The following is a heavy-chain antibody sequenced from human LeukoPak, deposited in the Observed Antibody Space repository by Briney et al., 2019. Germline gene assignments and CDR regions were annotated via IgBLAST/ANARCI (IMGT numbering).Heavy chain of an antibody. CDR3: ARKDGTLFEY. J-gene: IGHJ4*02. CDR1: GGSISSNSYY. Sequence: SETLSLTCTVSGGSISSNSYYWVWIRQPPGKGLEWIGSISYSGSPYYNPSLTSRITISADTSKNQFSLKLNSVTAADTAVYYCARKDGTLFEYWGQGTLVTVPS. CDR2: ISYSGSP. V-gene: IGHV4-39*01. D-gene: IGHD1-1*01.